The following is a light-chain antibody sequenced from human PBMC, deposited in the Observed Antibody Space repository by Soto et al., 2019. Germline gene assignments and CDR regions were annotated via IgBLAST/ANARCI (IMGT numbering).Light chain of an antibody. CDR2: GAS. CDR1: QSVSSSY. V-gene: IGKV3-20*01. J-gene: IGKJ1*01. Sequence: EIVLTQSPGTLSLSPGERATLSCRVSQSVSSSYLAWYQQKPGQAPRLLIYGASSRATGIPDRFSGSGSGTYFTLTISRLEPEDFAVYYCQQYGSGWAFGQGTKVEIK. CDR3: QQYGSGWA.